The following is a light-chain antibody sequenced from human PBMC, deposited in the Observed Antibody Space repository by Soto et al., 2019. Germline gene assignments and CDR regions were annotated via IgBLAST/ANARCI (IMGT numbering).Light chain of an antibody. CDR2: RAS. V-gene: IGLV1-47*01. CDR3: AAWDDTLRALV. CDR1: SSNIGSNY. Sequence: QPVLTQPPSASGTPGQRVTISCSGSSSNIGSNYVYWYQQLPGTAPRLLMYRASQRPSGVPDRFSGSKSGTSASLAISGLRSEDEADYYCAAWDDTLRALVFGGGTKLTVL. J-gene: IGLJ2*01.